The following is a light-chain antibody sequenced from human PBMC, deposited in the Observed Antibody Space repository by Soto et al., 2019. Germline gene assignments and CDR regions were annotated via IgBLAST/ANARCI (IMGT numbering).Light chain of an antibody. V-gene: IGKV3-20*01. Sequence: EIVLTQSPGTLSLSPGERATLSCRASQSVTSDYLAWYQQKPGQAPRHLIHGASSRATGIPDRFSGSGSGTDFTLTISRLEPQDFAVYYCQQYGRPFGQGTKVEIK. CDR3: QQYGRP. J-gene: IGKJ1*01. CDR2: GAS. CDR1: QSVTSDY.